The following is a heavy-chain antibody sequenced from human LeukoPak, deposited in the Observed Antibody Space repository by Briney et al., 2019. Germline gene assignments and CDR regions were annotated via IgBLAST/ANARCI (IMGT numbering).Heavy chain of an antibody. D-gene: IGHD6-13*01. J-gene: IGHJ6*03. CDR3: AREDSSSWYYYYYMDV. CDR2: ISSGSTI. V-gene: IGHV3-11*01. CDR1: GFTFSDYY. Sequence: GGSLRLSCAASGFTFSDYYMSWIRQAPGKGLEWVSYISSGSTIYYADSVKGRFTISRDNAKNSLYLQMNSLRAEDTAVYYCAREDSSSWYYYYYMDVWGKGTTVTVSS.